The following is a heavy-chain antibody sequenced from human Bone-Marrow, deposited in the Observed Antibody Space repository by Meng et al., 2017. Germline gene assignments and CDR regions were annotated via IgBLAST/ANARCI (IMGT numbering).Heavy chain of an antibody. V-gene: IGHV1-69*01. CDR2: IIPIFGTA. CDR3: ATDNLKDWFDP. CDR1: GGTFSSYA. J-gene: IGHJ5*02. Sequence: QVQLVQCGAEGREAGSPVKAACTAAGGTFSSYAISWVRKAPGQGLEWMGGIIPIFGTANDAQKSQGRVTITADESTSTAYMELSSLRSEDTAVYYCATDNLKDWFDPWGQGTLVTVSS.